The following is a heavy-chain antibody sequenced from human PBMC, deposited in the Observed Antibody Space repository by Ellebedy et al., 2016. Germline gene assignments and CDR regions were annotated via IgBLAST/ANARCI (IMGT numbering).Heavy chain of an antibody. CDR1: GFTFSSYS. Sequence: GESLKISCAASGFTFSSYSMNWVRQAPGKGLEWVSVIYSGGSTYYADSVKGRFTLSRDNSKNTLYLQMNSLRAEDTAVYYCARVEGASGWYDFDYWGQGTLVTVSS. J-gene: IGHJ4*02. V-gene: IGHV3-53*01. CDR2: IYSGGST. D-gene: IGHD6-19*01. CDR3: ARVEGASGWYDFDY.